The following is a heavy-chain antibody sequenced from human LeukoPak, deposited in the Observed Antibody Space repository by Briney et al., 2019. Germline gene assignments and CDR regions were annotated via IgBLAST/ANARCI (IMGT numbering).Heavy chain of an antibody. V-gene: IGHV3-30*03. CDR2: ISYDGSNK. Sequence: GGSLRLSCAASGFTFSSYGMHWVRQAPGKGLEWVAVISYDGSNKYYADSVKGRFTISRDNSKNTLYLQMNSLRAEDTAVYYCARDDYSGSSFDYWGQGTLVTVSS. CDR3: ARDDYSGSSFDY. CDR1: GFTFSSYG. J-gene: IGHJ4*02. D-gene: IGHD1-26*01.